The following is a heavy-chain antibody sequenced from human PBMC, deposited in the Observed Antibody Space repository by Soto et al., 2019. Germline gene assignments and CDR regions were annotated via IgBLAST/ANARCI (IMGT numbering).Heavy chain of an antibody. CDR1: GFTFSSYG. J-gene: IGHJ4*02. Sequence: PGGSLRLSCAASGFTFSSYGMHWVRQAPGKGLEWVAVIWYDGSNKYYADSVKGRFTISRDNSKNTLYLQMNSLRAEDTAVYYCARAGGYSGYDVDYWGQGTLVTVSS. V-gene: IGHV3-33*01. CDR2: IWYDGSNK. CDR3: ARAGGYSGYDVDY. D-gene: IGHD5-12*01.